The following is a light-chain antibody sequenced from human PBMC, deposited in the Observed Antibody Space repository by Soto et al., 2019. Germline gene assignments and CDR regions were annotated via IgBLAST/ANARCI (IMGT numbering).Light chain of an antibody. CDR2: AAS. V-gene: IGKV1-39*01. J-gene: IGKJ1*01. Sequence: DIQMTQSPSSLSASVGDRVTITCRASQSISSYLNWYQQKPGKAPKLLIYAASSLQSGVPSRFSGSGSGTDFTLTKSSLQPEDFATYYCQQSYSTPPCTFGQGTKVEIK. CDR1: QSISSY. CDR3: QQSYSTPPCT.